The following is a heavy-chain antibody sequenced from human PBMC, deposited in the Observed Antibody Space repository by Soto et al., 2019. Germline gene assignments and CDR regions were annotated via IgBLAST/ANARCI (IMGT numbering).Heavy chain of an antibody. V-gene: IGHV2-5*01. CDR1: GFSLSTSGVG. J-gene: IGHJ6*02. CDR2: IYWNDGK. Sequence: QITLKESGPTLVKPTQTLTLTCTFSGFSLSTSGVGVGWIRQPPGKALEWLALIYWNDGKRYSPSLKSRLHITKDHSKTRVVLTMPNMDPVDPPTYSCAHGSPRLRYCSSTSCYTEGYGMDVWGQGTTVTVSS. D-gene: IGHD2-2*02. CDR3: AHGSPRLRYCSSTSCYTEGYGMDV.